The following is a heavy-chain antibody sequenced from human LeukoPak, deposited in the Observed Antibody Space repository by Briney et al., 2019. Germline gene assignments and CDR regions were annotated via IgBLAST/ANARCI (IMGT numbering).Heavy chain of an antibody. D-gene: IGHD3-22*01. Sequence: SETLSLTCTVPGGSISSSSYYWGWIRQPPGKGLEWIGSIYYSGSTYYNPSLKSRVTISVDTSKNQFSLKLSSVTAADTAVYYCAREGVYGGLYYYDSSGFRESWGQGTLVIVSS. J-gene: IGHJ4*02. V-gene: IGHV4-39*07. CDR1: GGSISSSSYY. CDR3: AREGVYGGLYYYDSSGFRES. CDR2: IYYSGST.